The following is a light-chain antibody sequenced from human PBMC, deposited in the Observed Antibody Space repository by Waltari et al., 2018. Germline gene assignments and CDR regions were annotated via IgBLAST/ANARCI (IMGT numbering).Light chain of an antibody. CDR1: SSDVGAYTY. J-gene: IGLJ2*01. Sequence: QSALPQPASVSGSPGQSITISCTATSSDVGAYTYLPWYQQPPGKAPKLMIFDVSQRPSGVSNRFSGSKSGNTASLTISGLQAEDEAGYYCSSYISSSTLELFDGGTSLTVL. V-gene: IGLV2-14*03. CDR3: SSYISSSTLEL. CDR2: DVS.